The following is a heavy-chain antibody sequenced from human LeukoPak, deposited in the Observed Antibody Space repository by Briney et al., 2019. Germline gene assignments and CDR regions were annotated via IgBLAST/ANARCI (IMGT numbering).Heavy chain of an antibody. CDR3: ARIQGWDSSGYRSSLFDY. Sequence: SGPALVKPTQTLTLTCTFSGFSLSTSGMCVSWIRQPPGKALEWLARIDWDDDKYYSTSLKTRLTISKDTSKNQVVLTMTNMDPVDTATYYCARIQGWDSSGYRSSLFDYWGQGTLVTVSS. V-gene: IGHV2-70*11. CDR2: IDWDDDK. J-gene: IGHJ4*02. D-gene: IGHD3-22*01. CDR1: GFSLSTSGMC.